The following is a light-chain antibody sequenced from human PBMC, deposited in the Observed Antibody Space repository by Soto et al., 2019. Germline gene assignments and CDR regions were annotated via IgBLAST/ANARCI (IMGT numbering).Light chain of an antibody. V-gene: IGKV3-15*01. CDR3: QQYNNWLMP. Sequence: EIVMTQSPATLSVSPGERATLSCRASQSVSSNLAWYQQKPGQAPRLLIYGASTRATGIPARFSGSGSGTEYTLTISSLQSEDFAIYYWQQYNNWLMPFGQGTRLEIK. CDR1: QSVSSN. CDR2: GAS. J-gene: IGKJ5*01.